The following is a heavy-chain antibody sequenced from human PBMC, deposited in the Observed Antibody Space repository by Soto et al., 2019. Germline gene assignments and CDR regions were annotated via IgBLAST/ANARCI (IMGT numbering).Heavy chain of an antibody. CDR3: ARGGGSGSYYPLDAFDI. Sequence: SETLSLTCTVSGGSISSGGYYWSWIRQHPGKGLEWIGYIYYSGSTYYNPSLKSRVTISVDTSKNQFSLKLSSVTAADTAVYYCARGGGSGSYYPLDAFDIWGQGTMVTVSS. CDR2: IYYSGST. J-gene: IGHJ3*02. D-gene: IGHD3-10*01. V-gene: IGHV4-31*03. CDR1: GGSISSGGYY.